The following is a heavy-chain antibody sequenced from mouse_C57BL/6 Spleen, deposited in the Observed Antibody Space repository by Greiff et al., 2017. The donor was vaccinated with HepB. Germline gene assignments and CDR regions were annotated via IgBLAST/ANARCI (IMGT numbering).Heavy chain of an antibody. CDR2: IDPENGDT. V-gene: IGHV14-4*01. CDR1: GFNIKDDY. J-gene: IGHJ2*01. D-gene: IGHD2-2*01. Sequence: VQLQQSGAELVRPGASVKLSCTASGFNIKDDYMHWVKQRPEQGLEWIGWIDPENGDTEYASKFQGKATITADTSSNTAYLQLSSLTSEDTAVYYCTTPSTMVTTGFDYWGQGTTLTVSS. CDR3: TTPSTMVTTGFDY.